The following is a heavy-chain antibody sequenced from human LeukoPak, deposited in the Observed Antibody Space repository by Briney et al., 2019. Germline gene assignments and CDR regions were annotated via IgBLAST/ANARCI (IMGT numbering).Heavy chain of an antibody. CDR2: ISGGSGST. V-gene: IGHV3-23*01. D-gene: IGHD2-2*01. CDR3: AKPYSSTTSCPPYYYYYSLDV. Sequence: GGSLRLSCAASGCTFSSQGMTWVGQAPGEGLEGVSAISGGSGSTYYADSVKGRFTISRDNSTNTLYLQMNSLRAADTAVYYCAKPYSSTTSCPPYYYYYSLDVWGKGTPVTVSS. CDR1: GCTFSSQG. J-gene: IGHJ6*03.